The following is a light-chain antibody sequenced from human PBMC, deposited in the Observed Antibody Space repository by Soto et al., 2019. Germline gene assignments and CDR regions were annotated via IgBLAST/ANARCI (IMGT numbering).Light chain of an antibody. Sequence: QSVLTQPASVSGSPGQSITISCTGTSSDIGDYTHVSWYQQHPGKATNLIIYEVSDRPSGVSNRFSGSKSGNTASLTISGLQTEDEADYYCCSYTCISTSAVFGGGTKLTVI. CDR2: EVS. CDR3: CSYTCISTSAV. V-gene: IGLV2-14*01. CDR1: SSDIGDYTH. J-gene: IGLJ2*01.